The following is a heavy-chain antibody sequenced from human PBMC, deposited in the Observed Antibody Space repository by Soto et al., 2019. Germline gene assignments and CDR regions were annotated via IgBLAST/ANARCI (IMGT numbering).Heavy chain of an antibody. Sequence: PGGSLRLSCAASGFTFSSFQMNWVRQAPGRGLEWVAYITSSSDTIYYSDSVKGRFTISRDNGKNSLFLQMNSLRDEDTAVYYCARVVVVIPPGYYYAMDVWGQGTTVTVSS. J-gene: IGHJ6*02. D-gene: IGHD3-22*01. CDR2: ITSSSDTI. CDR1: GFTFSSFQ. V-gene: IGHV3-48*02. CDR3: ARVVVVIPPGYYYAMDV.